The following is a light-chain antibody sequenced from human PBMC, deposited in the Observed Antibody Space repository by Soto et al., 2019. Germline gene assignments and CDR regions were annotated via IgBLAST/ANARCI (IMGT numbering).Light chain of an antibody. V-gene: IGKV3-15*01. CDR2: DAS. Sequence: EVVMTQSPATLSVSPGERATLSCRASQSIGTKLAWYQQKPGQAPRLLIYDASTRATGIPARFSGSGSGTEFTLTISSLQSEDFAVYYCQQSKNWPPLTFGGGTKVDI. CDR3: QQSKNWPPLT. J-gene: IGKJ4*01. CDR1: QSIGTK.